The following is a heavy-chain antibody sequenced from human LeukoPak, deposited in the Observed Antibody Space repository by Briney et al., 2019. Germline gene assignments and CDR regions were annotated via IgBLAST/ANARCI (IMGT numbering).Heavy chain of an antibody. D-gene: IGHD3-16*02. CDR1: GGSISSYY. Sequence: PSETLSLTCTVSGGSISSYYWSWIRQPAGKGLEWIGRIYTSGSTNYNPSLKSRVTMSVDTSKNQFSLKLSSVTAADTAVYYCARFPNTFGGVIADYWGQGTLVTVSS. J-gene: IGHJ4*02. V-gene: IGHV4-4*07. CDR3: ARFPNTFGGVIADY. CDR2: IYTSGST.